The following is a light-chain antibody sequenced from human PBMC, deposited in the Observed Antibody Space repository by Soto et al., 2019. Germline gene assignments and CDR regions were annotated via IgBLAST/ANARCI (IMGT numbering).Light chain of an antibody. J-gene: IGKJ2*01. CDR2: VAS. V-gene: IGKV3-20*01. CDR1: QSVSRSY. CDR3: QQYGPSPPYT. Sequence: EIVLTQSPGTLSLTPGERATLSCRASQSVSRSYLAWYQQKPGQAPRLLIYVASSRATGIPDGFSGSGSGTDFTLTISRLEPEDSAVYYCQQYGPSPPYTFGQGTKVDIK.